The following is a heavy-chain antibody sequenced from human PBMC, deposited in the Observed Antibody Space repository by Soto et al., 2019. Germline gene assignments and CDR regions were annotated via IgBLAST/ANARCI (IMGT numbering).Heavy chain of an antibody. CDR1: GFSFRSFA. V-gene: IGHV3-23*01. CDR2: IRGSGDST. J-gene: IGHJ4*02. D-gene: IGHD2-15*01. Sequence: EVQLLESGGGLVQPGGSLRLSCAASGFSFRSFAMTWVRQAPGKGLEWVSSIRGSGDSTYYADSVKGRFTMSRDNSKNMLYLQMNSLRAEDTAKYYCAKLGGWTGSYSDYWGQGILVTVSS. CDR3: AKLGGWTGSYSDY.